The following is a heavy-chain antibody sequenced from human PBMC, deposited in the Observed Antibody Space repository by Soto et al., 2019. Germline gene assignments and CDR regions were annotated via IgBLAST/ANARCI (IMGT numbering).Heavy chain of an antibody. J-gene: IGHJ4*02. CDR1: GGSISSGGYS. CDR3: ARGAPVVNDY. CDR2: IYHSGST. D-gene: IGHD3-22*01. V-gene: IGHV4-30-2*01. Sequence: QLQLQESGSGLVKPSQTLSLTCAVSGGSISSGGYSWSWIRQPPGKGLEWIGYIYHSGSTYYNPSLRSRVTISVARSQIQFSLKLSSVTAADTAVYYCARGAPVVNDYWGQGTLVTVSS.